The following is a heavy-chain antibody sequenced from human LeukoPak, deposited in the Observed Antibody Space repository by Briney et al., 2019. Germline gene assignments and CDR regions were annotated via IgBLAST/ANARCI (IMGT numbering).Heavy chain of an antibody. V-gene: IGHV3-23*01. CDR2: ISGSGGST. Sequence: PGGSLRLSCAASGFTFSSYAMSWVRLAPGKGLEWVSVISGSGGSTYYADSVKGRFTISRDNSKNTLYLQMNSLRAEDTAVYYCAKSRRWPSWSMYYFDYWGQGTLVTVSS. CDR1: GFTFSSYA. CDR3: AKSRRWPSWSMYYFDY. J-gene: IGHJ4*02. D-gene: IGHD6-13*01.